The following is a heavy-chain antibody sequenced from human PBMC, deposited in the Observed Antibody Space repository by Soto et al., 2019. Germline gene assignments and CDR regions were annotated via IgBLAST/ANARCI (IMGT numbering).Heavy chain of an antibody. V-gene: IGHV1-24*01. Sequence: GASVKVSCKVSGYTLTELSMRWVRQAPGKGLEWMGGFDPEDGETIYAQKFQGRVTMTEDTSTDTAYMELSSLRSEDTAVYYCATDSSYGGNFDYWGQGTLVTVSS. J-gene: IGHJ4*02. CDR2: FDPEDGET. D-gene: IGHD4-17*01. CDR1: GYTLTELS. CDR3: ATDSSYGGNFDY.